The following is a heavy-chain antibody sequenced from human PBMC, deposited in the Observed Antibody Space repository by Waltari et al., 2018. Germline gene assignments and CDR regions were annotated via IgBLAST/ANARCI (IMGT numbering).Heavy chain of an antibody. CDR2: IYYSGST. J-gene: IGHJ4*02. CDR3: ARGYSSSWYIQFDY. CDR1: GGSISSGGYY. D-gene: IGHD6-13*01. V-gene: IGHV4-31*03. Sequence: QVQLQESGPGLVKPSQTLSLTCTVSGGSISSGGYYWSWIRQHLGKGLEWIGYIYYSGSTYYNPSLKSRVTISVDTSKNQFSLKLSSVTAADTAVYYCARGYSSSWYIQFDYWGQGTLVTVSS.